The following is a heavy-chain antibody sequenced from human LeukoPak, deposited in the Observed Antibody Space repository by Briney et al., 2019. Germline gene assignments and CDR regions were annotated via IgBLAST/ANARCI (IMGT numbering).Heavy chain of an antibody. CDR2: INHSGST. J-gene: IGHJ4*02. D-gene: IGHD5-24*01. Sequence: SETLSLTCAVYGGSFSGYYWSWIRQPPGKGLEWIGEINHSGSTNYNPSLKSRVTISVDTSKNQFSLKLSSVTAADTAVYYCARGKMFDYWGQGTLVTVSS. CDR3: ARGKMFDY. V-gene: IGHV4-34*01. CDR1: GGSFSGYY.